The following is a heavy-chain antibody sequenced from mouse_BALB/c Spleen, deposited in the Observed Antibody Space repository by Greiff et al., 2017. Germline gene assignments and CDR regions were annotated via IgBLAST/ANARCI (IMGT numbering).Heavy chain of an antibody. Sequence: EVKLMESGGGLVKPGGSLKLSCAASGFTFSSYAMSWVRQTPEKRLEWVASISSGGSTYYPDSVKGRFTISRDNARNILYLQMSSLRSEDTAMYYCARGDDGYRGGYFDVWGAGTTVTVSS. J-gene: IGHJ1*01. V-gene: IGHV5-6-5*01. D-gene: IGHD2-3*01. CDR1: GFTFSSYA. CDR3: ARGDDGYRGGYFDV. CDR2: ISSGGST.